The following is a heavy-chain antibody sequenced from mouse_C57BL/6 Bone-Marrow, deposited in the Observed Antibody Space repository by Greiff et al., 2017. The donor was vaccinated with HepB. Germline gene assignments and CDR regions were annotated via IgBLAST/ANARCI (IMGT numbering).Heavy chain of an antibody. CDR2: IYPGSGST. CDR3: ARRGKGFAY. V-gene: IGHV1-55*01. CDR1: GYTFTSYW. D-gene: IGHD1-1*02. Sequence: QVQLQQSGAELARPGASVKMSCKASGYTFTSYWITWVKQRPGQGLEWIGDIYPGSGSTNYNEKFKSKATLTVDTSSSTAYMQLSSLTSEDSAVYYCARRGKGFAYWGQGTLVTVSA. J-gene: IGHJ3*01.